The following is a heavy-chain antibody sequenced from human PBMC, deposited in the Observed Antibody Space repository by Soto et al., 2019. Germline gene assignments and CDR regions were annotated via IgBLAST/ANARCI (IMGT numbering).Heavy chain of an antibody. CDR2: IIPVFRTS. V-gene: IGHV1-69*18. CDR1: GVTFSSYA. J-gene: IGHJ4*02. D-gene: IGHD3-16*01. Sequence: QVQLVQSGAELKKPGSSVKVSCSASGVTFSSYAFTWVRQAPGQGLEWMGNIIPVFRTSNYAQGFQGRLTISADESTNTLYMELSSLRSEDTAVYFCAKDGSWDGGGGESWGQGTLVIVSS. CDR3: AKDGSWDGGGGES.